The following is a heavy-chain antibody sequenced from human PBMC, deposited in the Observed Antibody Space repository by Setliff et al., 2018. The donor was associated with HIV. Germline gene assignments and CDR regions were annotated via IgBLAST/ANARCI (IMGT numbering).Heavy chain of an antibody. CDR3: ARSAYDSSGLPY. V-gene: IGHV4-38-2*01. D-gene: IGHD3-22*01. Sequence: PSETLSLTCGVSGYFLSSGYYWAWIRQSPGKGLEWIGTIYHSGSTYYNPSLKSRVTISVDTSKNQFSLNLSSVTAADTAVYYCARSAYDSSGLPYWGQGTLVTVSS. J-gene: IGHJ4*02. CDR2: IYHSGST. CDR1: GYFLSSGYY.